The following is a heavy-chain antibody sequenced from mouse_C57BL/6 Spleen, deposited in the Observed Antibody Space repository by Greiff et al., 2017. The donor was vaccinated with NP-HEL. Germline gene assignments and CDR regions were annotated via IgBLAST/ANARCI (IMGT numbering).Heavy chain of an antibody. CDR1: GYTFNSYW. CDR2: IYPGSGST. Sequence: QVQLQQPGAELVKPGASVKISCKASGYTFNSYWITWVKQRPGQGLEWIGDIYPGSGSTNYNEKFKSKATLTVDTSSSTAYMQLSSPTSEDSAVYYCAIPITTVVEGYFDYWGQGTTLTVSS. V-gene: IGHV1-55*01. CDR3: AIPITTVVEGYFDY. J-gene: IGHJ2*01. D-gene: IGHD1-1*01.